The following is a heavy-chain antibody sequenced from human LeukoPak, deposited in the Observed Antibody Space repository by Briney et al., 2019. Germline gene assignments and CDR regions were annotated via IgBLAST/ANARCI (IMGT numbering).Heavy chain of an antibody. CDR1: GGTFSSYA. CDR2: IIPIFGTA. Sequence: SVKVSCKASGGTFSSYAISWVRQAPGQGLEWMGRIIPIFGTANYAQKFQGRVTITTDESTSTAYMELSSLRSEDTAVYYCARSDSSGWYSRLFYFDYWGQGTLVTVSS. D-gene: IGHD6-19*01. CDR3: ARSDSSGWYSRLFYFDY. V-gene: IGHV1-69*05. J-gene: IGHJ4*02.